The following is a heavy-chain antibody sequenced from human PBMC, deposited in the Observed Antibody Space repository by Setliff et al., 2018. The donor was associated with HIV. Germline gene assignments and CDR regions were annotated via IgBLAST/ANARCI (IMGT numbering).Heavy chain of an antibody. D-gene: IGHD1-26*01. Sequence: SETLSLTCAVYGGSFSGYYWSWIRQPPGKGLEWIGEINHSGSTNYNMSLWSRVTIPLDASRNQFSLELISVTAADTAVYYCAGGPGTTSIDYWAQGTLVTVS. CDR3: AGGPGTTSIDY. V-gene: IGHV4-34*01. CDR2: INHSGST. J-gene: IGHJ4*02. CDR1: GGSFSGYY.